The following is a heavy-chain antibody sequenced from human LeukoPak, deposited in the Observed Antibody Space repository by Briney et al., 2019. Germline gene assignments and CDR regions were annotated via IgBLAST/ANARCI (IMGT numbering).Heavy chain of an antibody. CDR3: ASVHSY. D-gene: IGHD1-1*01. CDR1: GFTPSSHA. V-gene: IGHV3-23*01. J-gene: IGHJ4*02. CDR2: ISDGGGDT. Sequence: GRSLRPSCAASGFTPSSHAMSWARPAPGKGLEWVSGISDGGGDTYYADSVKGRFTISRDNSKNILFLQMNSLRVEDTAVYYCASVHSYWGQGTLVTVSS.